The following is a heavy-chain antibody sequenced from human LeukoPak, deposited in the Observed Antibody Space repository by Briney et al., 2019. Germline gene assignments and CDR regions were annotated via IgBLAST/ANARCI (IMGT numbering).Heavy chain of an antibody. Sequence: PGGSLRLSCVASGFTFSNYAVNWVRQAPGKGLEWVSCISYNGGSAHYADSMKGRFTVSRDNSKNTLYPQMNSLRAEDTAVYYCASLQPKLNSYGPIDAFDIWGQGTMVTVSS. D-gene: IGHD5-18*01. CDR2: ISYNGGSA. V-gene: IGHV3-23*01. CDR3: ASLQPKLNSYGPIDAFDI. J-gene: IGHJ3*02. CDR1: GFTFSNYA.